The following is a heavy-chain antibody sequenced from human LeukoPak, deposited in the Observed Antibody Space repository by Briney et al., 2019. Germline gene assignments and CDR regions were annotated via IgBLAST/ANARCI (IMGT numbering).Heavy chain of an antibody. Sequence: PGGSRRLSCAAAGFTFSSYAMSWVRQAPGRGLEWVAGISGSGGSGYFADSVKGRFTISRDTSKNTLYLQMNSLRAEDTAVYYCAKDRGASCYNIFDYWGQGILVTVSS. CDR1: GFTFSSYA. D-gene: IGHD2-2*02. V-gene: IGHV3-23*01. CDR2: ISGSGGSG. J-gene: IGHJ4*02. CDR3: AKDRGASCYNIFDY.